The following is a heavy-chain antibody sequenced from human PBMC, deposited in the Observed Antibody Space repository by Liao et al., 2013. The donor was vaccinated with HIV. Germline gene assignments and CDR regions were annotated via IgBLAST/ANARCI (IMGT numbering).Heavy chain of an antibody. CDR2: IYYSGST. CDR1: GGSISSYY. J-gene: IGHJ3*02. CDR3: ARMDIVVVAAAGSAFDI. V-gene: IGHV4-59*01. D-gene: IGHD2-2*03. Sequence: QVQLQESGPGLVKPSETLSLTCTVSGGSISSYYWSWIRQPPGKGLEWIGYIYYSGSTNYNPSLKSRVTISVDTSKNQFSLKLSSVTAADTAVYYCARMDIVVVAAAGSAFDIWGQGTMVTVSS.